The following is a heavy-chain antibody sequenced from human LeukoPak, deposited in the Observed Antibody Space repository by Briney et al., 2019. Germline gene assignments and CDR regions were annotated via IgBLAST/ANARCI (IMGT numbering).Heavy chain of an antibody. Sequence: GGSLRLSWAASGFTFDDYAMHWVRQAPGKGLEWVSGISWNSGSIGYADSVKGRFTISRDNAKNSLYLQMNSLRAEDMALYYCAKGYDSSGYSFDYWGQGTLVTVSS. D-gene: IGHD3-22*01. CDR1: GFTFDDYA. J-gene: IGHJ4*02. CDR3: AKGYDSSGYSFDY. V-gene: IGHV3-9*03. CDR2: ISWNSGSI.